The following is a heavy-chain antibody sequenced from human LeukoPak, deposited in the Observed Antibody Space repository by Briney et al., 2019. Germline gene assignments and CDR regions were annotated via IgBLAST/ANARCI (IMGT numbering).Heavy chain of an antibody. CDR3: ARDKSVWGSYSTAFDI. V-gene: IGHV3-7*01. CDR2: INEDGSGK. D-gene: IGHD3-16*01. Sequence: GGSLRLSCAASGFSFSNSWMTWVRQAPGKGLEWVANINEDGSGKYFVESLKGRITISRDNAKNSLYLQMNSLRAEDTAVYYCARDKSVWGSYSTAFDIWGQGTMVTVSS. CDR1: GFSFSNSW. J-gene: IGHJ3*02.